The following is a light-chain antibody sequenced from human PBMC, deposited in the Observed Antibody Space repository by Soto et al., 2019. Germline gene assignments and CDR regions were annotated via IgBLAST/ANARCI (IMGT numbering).Light chain of an antibody. CDR1: SNDVGGFYY. CDR3: SSYAGSNNPV. V-gene: IGLV2-8*01. Sequence: QSALTQPPSASGSPGQSVTISCTGTSNDVGGFYYVSLYQHHPGKAPKLMIYEVTKRPSGVPDRFSGSVSGNTASLTVSGLQAEDEADYYCSSYAGSNNPVFGGGTKLTVL. J-gene: IGLJ2*01. CDR2: EVT.